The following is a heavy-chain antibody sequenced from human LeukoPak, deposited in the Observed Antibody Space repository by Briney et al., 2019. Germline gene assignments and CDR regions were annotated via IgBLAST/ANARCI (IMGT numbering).Heavy chain of an antibody. D-gene: IGHD2-2*01. CDR3: ARGSSDIVVVPAAPFLY. CDR2: ISSSGSTI. V-gene: IGHV3-11*01. J-gene: IGHJ4*02. Sequence: GGSLRLSCVASGFRFSDYKMSWIRQAPGKGLEWVSYISSSGSTIHYADSVKGRFTISRDNAKNSQYLQMTNLRAEDTAVYYCARGSSDIVVVPAAPFLYWGQGTLVTVSS. CDR1: GFRFSDYK.